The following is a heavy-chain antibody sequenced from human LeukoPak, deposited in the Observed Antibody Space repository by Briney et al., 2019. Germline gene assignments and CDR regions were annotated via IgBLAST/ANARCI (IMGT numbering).Heavy chain of an antibody. V-gene: IGHV4-59*01. CDR1: GGSISSYY. CDR3: ARGLYDSSGYYYFYFDY. CDR2: IYYSGST. Sequence: SETLSLTCIVSGGSISSYYWSWIRQPPGKGLEWIGYIYYSGSTNYNPSLKSRVTISVDTSKNQFSLKVTSVTAADTAVYYCARGLYDSSGYYYFYFDYWGQGTLVTVSS. D-gene: IGHD3-22*01. J-gene: IGHJ4*02.